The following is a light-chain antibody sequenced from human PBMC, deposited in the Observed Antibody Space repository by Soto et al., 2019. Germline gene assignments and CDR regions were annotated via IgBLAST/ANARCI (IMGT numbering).Light chain of an antibody. CDR2: AAS. Sequence: EIVMTQSPATLSVSPGERATLSCRASQSINNNLAWYQQKPGQAPRLLIHAASTRATGVPARFSGSGSGTEFTLTISSLQPEDFVIYYCQQYNKWPPGTFGQGTKVEIK. CDR1: QSINNN. CDR3: QQYNKWPPGT. J-gene: IGKJ1*01. V-gene: IGKV3-15*01.